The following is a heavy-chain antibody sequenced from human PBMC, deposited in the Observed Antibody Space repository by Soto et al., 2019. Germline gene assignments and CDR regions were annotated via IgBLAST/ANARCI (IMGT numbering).Heavy chain of an antibody. J-gene: IGHJ4*02. V-gene: IGHV3-30*18. CDR2: ISYDGTNK. CDR3: AKSPRDFCGDDCCSEN. Sequence: PGGSLRLSCTASGFTFGGYGMHWVRQAPGKGLEWVALISYDGTNKYYPDSVKGRFTISRDNSKNTLYLQMNSLRVEDTAVYYCAKSPRDFCGDDCCSENWGQGTLVTVSS. CDR1: GFTFGGYG. D-gene: IGHD2-21*02.